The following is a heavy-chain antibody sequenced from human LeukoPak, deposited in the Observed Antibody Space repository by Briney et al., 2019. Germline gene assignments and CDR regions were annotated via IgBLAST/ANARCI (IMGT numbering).Heavy chain of an antibody. V-gene: IGHV1-18*01. Sequence: ASAKVSCKASGYTFTSYGISWVRQAPGQGLEWMGWISAYNGNTNYAQKLQGRVTMTTDTSTSTAYMELRSLRSDDTAVYYCARDRPMIVVVTPQGFDYWGQGTLVTVSS. CDR2: ISAYNGNT. CDR1: GYTFTSYG. CDR3: ARDRPMIVVVTPQGFDY. D-gene: IGHD3-22*01. J-gene: IGHJ4*02.